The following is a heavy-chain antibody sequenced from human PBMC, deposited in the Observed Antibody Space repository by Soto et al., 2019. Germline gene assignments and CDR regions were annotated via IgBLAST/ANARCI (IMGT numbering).Heavy chain of an antibody. D-gene: IGHD2-15*01. V-gene: IGHV2-5*02. CDR3: AHALRRRDCSGGRCYSFDY. CDR2: IYWDDDK. Sequence: QITLKESGPTLVKPTQTLALTCTFSGFSLSTSGVGVGWIRQAPGKALEWLAVIYWDDDKRYRPSLKSRVTISKDNTKNQVVLIMTNMDPVDTATYYCAHALRRRDCSGGRCYSFDYWGQGTLVTVSS. CDR1: GFSLSTSGVG. J-gene: IGHJ4*02.